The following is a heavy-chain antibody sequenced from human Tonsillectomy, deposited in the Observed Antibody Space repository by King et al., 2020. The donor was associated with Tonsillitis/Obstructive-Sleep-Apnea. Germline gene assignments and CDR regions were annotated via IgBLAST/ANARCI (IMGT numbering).Heavy chain of an antibody. V-gene: IGHV3-33*01. J-gene: IGHJ4*02. CDR1: GFSFSSYG. CDR2: IWYDGSNK. CDR3: AREISGLRLGGSGY. Sequence: VQLVESGGGVVQPGRSLRLSCAASGFSFSSYGMHWVRQAPGKGLEWVAVIWYDGSNKYYADSVKGRFTISRDNSKNTLYLQMSSLRAEDTAVYYCAREISGLRLGGSGYWGQGTLVTVSS. D-gene: IGHD3-16*01.